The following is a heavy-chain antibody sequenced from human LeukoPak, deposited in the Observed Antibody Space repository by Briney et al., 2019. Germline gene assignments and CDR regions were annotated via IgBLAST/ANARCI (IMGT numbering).Heavy chain of an antibody. D-gene: IGHD5-24*01. CDR1: GGSITSYY. CDR3: ARAEDEFDI. J-gene: IGHJ3*02. V-gene: IGHV4-59*08. CDR2: IYYSGST. Sequence: PSETLSLTCTVSGGSITSYYWSWIRQPPGKGLEWIGYIYYSGSTNYNPSLKSRVTISVDTSKSQFSLKLSSVTAADTAVYYCARAEDEFDIWGQGTMVTVSS.